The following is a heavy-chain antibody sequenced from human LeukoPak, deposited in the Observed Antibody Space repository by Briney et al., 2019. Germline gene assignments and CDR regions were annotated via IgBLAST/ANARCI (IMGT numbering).Heavy chain of an antibody. CDR3: ARNYYDSHWFDP. CDR2: IYSGGST. J-gene: IGHJ5*02. V-gene: IGHV3-53*01. D-gene: IGHD3-22*01. Sequence: GGSLRLSCVASGFTFSRYWMHWVRQAPGKGLEWVSVIYSGGSTYYADSVKGRFTISRDNSKNTLYLQMNSLRAEDTAVYYCARNYYDSHWFDPWGQGTLVTVSS. CDR1: GFTFSRYW.